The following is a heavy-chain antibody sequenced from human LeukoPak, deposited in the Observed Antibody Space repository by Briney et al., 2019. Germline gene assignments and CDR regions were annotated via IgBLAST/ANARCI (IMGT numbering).Heavy chain of an antibody. V-gene: IGHV1-24*01. CDR3: ARDGVAAFDY. D-gene: IGHD6-13*01. CDR2: FDPEDGET. Sequence: ASVKVSCKVSGYTLTELSMHWVRQAPGKGLEWMGGFDPEDGETIYAQKFQGRVTMTRDTSISTAYMELSRLRSDDTAVYYCARDGVAAFDYWGQGTLVTVSS. CDR1: GYTLTELS. J-gene: IGHJ4*02.